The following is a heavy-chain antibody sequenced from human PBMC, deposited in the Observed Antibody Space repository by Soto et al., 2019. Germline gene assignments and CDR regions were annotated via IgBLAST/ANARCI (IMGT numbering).Heavy chain of an antibody. CDR3: ARGGGGAVSGSCGYYYYGMDV. D-gene: IGHD2-15*01. CDR1: AFTFSSYD. CDR2: IGTAGDT. Sequence: PGGSLRLSCAASAFTFSSYDMHWVRQATGKGLEWVSAIGTAGDTYYPVSVKGRFVISRENAKNSLYLQMNSLRAGHTAVYYRARGGGGAVSGSCGYYYYGMDVWGQGSTVTVSS. J-gene: IGHJ6*02. V-gene: IGHV3-13*01.